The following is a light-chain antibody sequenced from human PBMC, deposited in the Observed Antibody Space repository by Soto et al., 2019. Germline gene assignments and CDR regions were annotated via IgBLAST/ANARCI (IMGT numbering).Light chain of an antibody. J-gene: IGKJ3*01. V-gene: IGKV1-39*01. CDR3: QQSYSTPFT. CDR1: QSISSY. Sequence: DIQMTQSPSTLSASVGYRVTITCRASQSISSYLNWYQQKPGKAPKLMSFAASSLQSGVPSRFSGSGSGTDFTLTISSLQPEDFETYYCQQSYSTPFTFGPGTKVDIK. CDR2: AAS.